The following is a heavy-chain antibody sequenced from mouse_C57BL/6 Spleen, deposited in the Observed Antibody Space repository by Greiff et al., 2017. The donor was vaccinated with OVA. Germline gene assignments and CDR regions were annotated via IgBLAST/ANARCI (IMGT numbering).Heavy chain of an antibody. Sequence: EVHLVESGGGLVKPGGSLKLSCAASGFTFSDSGMHWVRQAPEKGLEWVAYISSGSSTIYYADTVKGRFTISSDNAKNTRFLQMTRLRSEDTAMYYCARTWDNDFDYWGQGTTLTVSS. CDR1: GFTFSDSG. CDR3: ARTWDNDFDY. V-gene: IGHV5-17*01. CDR2: ISSGSSTI. J-gene: IGHJ2*01. D-gene: IGHD4-1*01.